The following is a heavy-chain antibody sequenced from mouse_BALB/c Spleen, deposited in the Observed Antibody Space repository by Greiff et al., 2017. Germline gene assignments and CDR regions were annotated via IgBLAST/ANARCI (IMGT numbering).Heavy chain of an antibody. CDR3: ARPDYYGSSLFAY. V-gene: IGHV2-4-1*01. CDR2: IWSGGST. D-gene: IGHD1-1*01. J-gene: IGHJ3*01. CDR1: GFSLTSYG. Sequence: VMLVESGPGLVQPSQSLSITCTVSGFSLTSYGVHWVRQSPGKGLEWLGVIWSGGSTDYNAAFISRLSISKDNSKSQVFFKMNSLQADDTAIYYCARPDYYGSSLFAYWGQGTLVTVSA.